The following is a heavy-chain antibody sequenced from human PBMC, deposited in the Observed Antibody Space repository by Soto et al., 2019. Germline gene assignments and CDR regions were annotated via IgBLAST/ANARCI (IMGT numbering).Heavy chain of an antibody. J-gene: IGHJ6*03. CDR3: ARERVYCSSTSCYVSDYYYYYMVV. CDR1: GGSISSDY. D-gene: IGHD2-2*01. Sequence: SETLSLTCTVSGGSISSDYWSWIRQPPGKGLEWIGYIYYSGSTYYNPSLKSRVTISVDTSKNQFSLKLSSVTAADTAVYYCARERVYCSSTSCYVSDYYYYYMVVWGKGTSVTVSS. V-gene: IGHV4-59*01. CDR2: IYYSGST.